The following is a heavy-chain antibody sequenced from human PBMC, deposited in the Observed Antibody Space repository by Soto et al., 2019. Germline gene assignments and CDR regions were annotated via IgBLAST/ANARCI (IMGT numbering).Heavy chain of an antibody. CDR3: AKDRVATSYFYGMDA. J-gene: IGHJ6*02. CDR2: ISYDGDNK. Sequence: GSLRLSCAASGFTFSNYGIHWVRQAPGKGLEWVAVISYDGDNKYYADSVKGRFTISRDNSKNTLYLQMNSLRAEDTAVYYCAKDRVATSYFYGMDAWGQGTTVTVSS. V-gene: IGHV3-30*18. CDR1: GFTFSNYG. D-gene: IGHD5-12*01.